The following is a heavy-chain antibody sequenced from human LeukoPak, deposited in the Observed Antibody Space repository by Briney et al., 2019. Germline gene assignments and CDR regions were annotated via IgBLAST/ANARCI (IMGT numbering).Heavy chain of an antibody. D-gene: IGHD4-11*01. CDR3: AKGLGYGNYYYDY. J-gene: IGHJ4*02. CDR2: ISGSGGST. CDR1: GFSFSNYA. Sequence: PGRSLRLSCAASGFSFSNYAMSLVRQAPGKGLEWVSGISGSGGSTYYADSVKGRFTISRDNSKNTLYLQMNSLRAEDTAVYYCAKGLGYGNYYYDYWGQGTLVTVCS. V-gene: IGHV3-23*01.